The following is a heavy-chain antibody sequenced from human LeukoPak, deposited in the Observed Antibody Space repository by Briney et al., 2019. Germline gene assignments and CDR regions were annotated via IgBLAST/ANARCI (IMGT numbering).Heavy chain of an antibody. D-gene: IGHD5/OR15-5a*01. J-gene: IGHJ5*02. CDR2: TYYRSKWYN. Sequence: SQTLSLTCVISGDGVSNDSAAWNWIRQSPSRGLEWLGRTYYRSKWYNDYAASVKGRITVNPDTSKNQFSLKLSSVTAADTAVYYCARRSKGPNWFDPWGQGTLVTVSS. CDR3: ARRSKGPNWFDP. V-gene: IGHV6-1*01. CDR1: GDGVSNDSAA.